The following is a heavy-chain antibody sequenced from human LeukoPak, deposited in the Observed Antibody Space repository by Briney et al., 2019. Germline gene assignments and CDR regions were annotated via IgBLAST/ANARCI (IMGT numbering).Heavy chain of an antibody. CDR1: GFTFSSYS. V-gene: IGHV3-48*01. Sequence: GGSLRLSCVASGFTFSSYSMNWVRQAPGKGLEWVSYISNSGSTIYYADSVKGRFTISRDDAKNSVYLQMNSLRADDTAVYYCASRLLFLDGWGQGTLVTVSS. D-gene: IGHD3-3*01. J-gene: IGHJ4*02. CDR3: ASRLLFLDG. CDR2: ISNSGSTI.